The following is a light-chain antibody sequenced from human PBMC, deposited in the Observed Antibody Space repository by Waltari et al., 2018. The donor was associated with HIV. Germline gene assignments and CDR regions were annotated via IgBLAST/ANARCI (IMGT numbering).Light chain of an antibody. CDR2: DIS. V-gene: IGKV3-15*01. Sequence: EIQMTQSPATLSVSPGERATLSCRASQNVNKHLAWYQQKLGQPPRLLIYDISTRAPGIPARFSASGSGTEFTLTISSLQSEDFGVYYCQQYTYWPLTFGGGTKVEIQ. J-gene: IGKJ4*01. CDR3: QQYTYWPLT. CDR1: QNVNKH.